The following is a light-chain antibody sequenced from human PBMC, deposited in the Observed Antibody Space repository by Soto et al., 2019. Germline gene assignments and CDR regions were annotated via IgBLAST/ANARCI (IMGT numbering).Light chain of an antibody. CDR2: KAS. V-gene: IGKV1-5*03. J-gene: IGKJ1*01. CDR1: QTISSW. Sequence: DIQMTQSPATVSVSERDRVTITCRASQTISSWLAWYQQKPGKAPKLLIYKASTLKSGVPSRFSGSGSGTEFTLTISSLQPDDFATYYCQHSNSHLEAFGQGTKVDI. CDR3: QHSNSHLEA.